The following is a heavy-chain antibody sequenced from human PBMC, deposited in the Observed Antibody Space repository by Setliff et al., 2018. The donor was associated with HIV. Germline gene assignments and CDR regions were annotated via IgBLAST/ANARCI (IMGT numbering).Heavy chain of an antibody. CDR1: GFTFSSYG. CDR2: IWYDGSKK. CDR3: ALLWPFDY. D-gene: IGHD3-10*01. V-gene: IGHV3-30*02. Sequence: GGSLRLSCAASGFTFSSYGMHWVRQAPGKGLEWVADIWYDGSKKYYADSVKGRFTISKDNSKNTLYLQLNSLRPEDTALYYCALLWPFDYWGQGALVTVSS. J-gene: IGHJ4*02.